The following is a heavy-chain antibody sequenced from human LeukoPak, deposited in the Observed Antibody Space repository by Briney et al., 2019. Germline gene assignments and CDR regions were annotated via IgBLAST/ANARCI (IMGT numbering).Heavy chain of an antibody. V-gene: IGHV3-48*04. Sequence: GGSLRLSCAASGFTFSSYSMNWVRQAPGKGLEWVSYISSSSSTIYYADSVKGRFTISRDNAKNSLYLQMNSLRAEDTAVYYCARGYYKDWFDPWGQGTLVTVSS. J-gene: IGHJ5*02. CDR3: ARGYYKDWFDP. D-gene: IGHD3-9*01. CDR2: ISSSSSTI. CDR1: GFTFSSYS.